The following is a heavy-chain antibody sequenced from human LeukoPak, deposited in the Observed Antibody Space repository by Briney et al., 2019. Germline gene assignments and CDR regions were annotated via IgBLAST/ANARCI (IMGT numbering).Heavy chain of an antibody. CDR3: ARHPLLTYYYDSSGGVTPLDY. CDR1: GYSFTSYW. Sequence: GESLKISCKGSGYSFTSYWISWVRQMPGKGLEWMGRIDPSDSYTNYSPSFQGHVTISADKSISTAYLQWSSLKASDTAMYYCARHPLLTYYYDSSGGVTPLDYWGRGTLVTVSS. CDR2: IDPSDSYT. D-gene: IGHD3-22*01. J-gene: IGHJ4*02. V-gene: IGHV5-10-1*01.